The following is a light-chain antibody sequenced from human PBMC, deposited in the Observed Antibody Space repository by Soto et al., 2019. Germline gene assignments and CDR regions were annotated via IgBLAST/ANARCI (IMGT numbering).Light chain of an antibody. J-gene: IGKJ2*01. CDR1: QSISSY. V-gene: IGKV1-39*01. CDR3: QQSYSTPHT. CDR2: AAS. Sequence: DIQMTQSPSSLSASVGDRVTITCRASQSISSYLNWYQQKPGKAPKLLIYAASSLQSGVQSRFSGSGSGTDFTLTISSLQPEDFATYSCQQSYSTPHTFGQGTKLEIK.